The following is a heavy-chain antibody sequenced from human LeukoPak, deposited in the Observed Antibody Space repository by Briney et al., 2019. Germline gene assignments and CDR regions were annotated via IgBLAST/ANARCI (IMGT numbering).Heavy chain of an antibody. Sequence: GGSLSLFCAACGFPFSTYAMSWVRQARGKGLECVSIISGSSRHIYYADSVTGRFTISRDNSKNTPYLQMTSLRAEDTAVYYCAKDLDGFWGQGTLVTVSS. J-gene: IGHJ4*02. V-gene: IGHV3-23*01. D-gene: IGHD6-25*01. CDR2: ISGSSRHI. CDR3: AKDLDGF. CDR1: GFPFSTYA.